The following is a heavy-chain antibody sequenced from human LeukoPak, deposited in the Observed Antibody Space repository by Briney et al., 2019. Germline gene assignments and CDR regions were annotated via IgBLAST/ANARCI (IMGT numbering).Heavy chain of an antibody. V-gene: IGHV4-4*07. Sequence: SETLSLTCTVSGGSISSYYWSWIRQPAGKGLEWIGRIYPSGSTNYNPSLKSRVTMSVDTSKNQFSLKLSSVTAADTAVYYCARDLSGIAAAGTWWFDPWGQGTLVTVSS. CDR3: ARDLSGIAAAGTWWFDP. CDR2: IYPSGST. CDR1: GGSISSYY. J-gene: IGHJ5*02. D-gene: IGHD6-13*01.